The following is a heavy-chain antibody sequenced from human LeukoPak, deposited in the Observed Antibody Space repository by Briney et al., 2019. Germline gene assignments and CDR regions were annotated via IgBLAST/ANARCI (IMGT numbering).Heavy chain of an antibody. CDR2: IYWDEDK. J-gene: IGHJ4*02. CDR1: GFSLSTSGVG. D-gene: IGHD3-9*01. Sequence: SGPTLVKPTQTLTLTCTFSGFSLSTSGVGVGWIRQPPGKALEWLAVIYWDEDKRYRPSLKSRLTITKDTSKNQVVLTMANMDPVDTATYYCARSPYYDILTGSRGTFDYWGRGILVTVSS. CDR3: ARSPYYDILTGSRGTFDY. V-gene: IGHV2-5*02.